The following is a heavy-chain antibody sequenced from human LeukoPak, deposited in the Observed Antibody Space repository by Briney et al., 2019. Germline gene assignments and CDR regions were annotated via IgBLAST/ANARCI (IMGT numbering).Heavy chain of an antibody. D-gene: IGHD2-2*01. CDR3: ATVSGTSSILY. CDR1: GGSIRNYY. Sequence: SETLSLTCTVSGGSIRNYYWSWIRQPPGKGLEWLGYAYYTGTSKYNPSLKSRLNISVDTSKNQLSLRLTSVTAADTAVYYCATVSGTSSILYWGQGTLVIVSS. CDR2: AYYTGTS. J-gene: IGHJ4*02. V-gene: IGHV4-59*01.